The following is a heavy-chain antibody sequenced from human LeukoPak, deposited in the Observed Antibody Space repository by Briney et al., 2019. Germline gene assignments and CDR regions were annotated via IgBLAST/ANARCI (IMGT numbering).Heavy chain of an antibody. CDR2: IYYDGST. CDR3: ARDRSRWDLLPFDY. CDR1: GVSISSRSYY. J-gene: IGHJ4*02. V-gene: IGHV4-39*07. D-gene: IGHD1-26*01. Sequence: PSETLSLTCTVSGVSISSRSYYWGWIRQPPGKGLEWIGNIYYDGSTYYNPSLKSRATISVDTSKNQFSLKLSSVTAADTAIYYCARDRSRWDLLPFDYWGQGALVTVSS.